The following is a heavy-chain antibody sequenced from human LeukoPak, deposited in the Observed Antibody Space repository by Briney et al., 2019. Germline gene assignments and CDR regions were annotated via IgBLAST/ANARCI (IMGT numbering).Heavy chain of an antibody. Sequence: GGSLRLSCAASGFTFSSYNMNWVRQAPGKGLEWVANIKQDGSEKYYVDSVKGRFTISRDNAKNSLYLQMNSLRAEDTAVYYCARPIAAAGTAPHYYYYYMDVWGKGTTVTVSS. V-gene: IGHV3-7*01. D-gene: IGHD6-13*01. J-gene: IGHJ6*03. CDR3: ARPIAAAGTAPHYYYYYMDV. CDR2: IKQDGSEK. CDR1: GFTFSSYN.